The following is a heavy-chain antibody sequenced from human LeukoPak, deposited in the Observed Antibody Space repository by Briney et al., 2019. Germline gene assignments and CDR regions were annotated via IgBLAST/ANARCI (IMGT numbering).Heavy chain of an antibody. V-gene: IGHV4-38-2*02. J-gene: IGHJ4*02. CDR2: MYHSGST. CDR1: SYSISSANY. CDR3: ARVTGYQLLLS. Sequence: KASETLSLTCTVSSYSISSANYWGWIRQPPGKGLEWIGSMYHSGSTYYNPSLKSRVTISLDTSKNQFSLKLSSVTAADTAVYYCARVTGYQLLLSWGQGTLVTVSS. D-gene: IGHD2-2*01.